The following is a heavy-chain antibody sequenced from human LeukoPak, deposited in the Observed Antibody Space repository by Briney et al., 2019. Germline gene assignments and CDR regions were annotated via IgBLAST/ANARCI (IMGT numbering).Heavy chain of an antibody. CDR2: IYYSEST. J-gene: IGHJ4*02. CDR3: ARQTFSGYDPIDY. CDR1: GGSVSSGSYY. Sequence: SETLSLTCTVSGGSVSSGSYYWSWIRQPPGKGLEWIGYIYYSESTNYNPSLKSRVTIPVDTSKNQFSLKLSSVTAADTAVYYCARQTFSGYDPIDYWGQGTLVTVSS. D-gene: IGHD5-12*01. V-gene: IGHV4-61*01.